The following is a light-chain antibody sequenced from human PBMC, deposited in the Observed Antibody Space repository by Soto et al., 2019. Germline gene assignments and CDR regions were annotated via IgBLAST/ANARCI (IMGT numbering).Light chain of an antibody. CDR3: QQRSNWLYT. J-gene: IGKJ2*01. CDR1: QSISTY. V-gene: IGKV3-11*01. CDR2: GAS. Sequence: EIVLTQSLAPLSLSPGEAATFSGRASQSISTYLAWYQQKPGQAPRLLFYGASNRSPGIPARFTGSGSGTAFTLTISSLEPEDFAVYFCQQRSNWLYTFGQGTKLEIK.